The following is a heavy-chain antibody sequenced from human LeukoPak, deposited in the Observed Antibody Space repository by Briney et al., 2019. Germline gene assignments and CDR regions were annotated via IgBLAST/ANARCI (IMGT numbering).Heavy chain of an antibody. CDR1: GGSISSYY. J-gene: IGHJ2*01. V-gene: IGHV4-4*07. Sequence: SETLSLTCTVSGGSISSYYWSWIRQPAGKGLEWIGRIYTSGSTNYNPSLKSRVTTSVDTSKNQFSLKLSSVTAADTAVYYCARKMSGAAAGTYFDLWGRGTLVTVSS. CDR2: IYTSGST. CDR3: ARKMSGAAAGTYFDL. D-gene: IGHD6-13*01.